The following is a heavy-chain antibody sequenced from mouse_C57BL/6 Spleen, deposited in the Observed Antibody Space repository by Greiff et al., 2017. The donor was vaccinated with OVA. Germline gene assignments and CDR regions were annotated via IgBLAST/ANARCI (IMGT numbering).Heavy chain of an antibody. J-gene: IGHJ2*01. D-gene: IGHD1-1*01. CDR1: GYAFSSYW. CDR3: ARGGYGSSFPTYFDY. CDR2: IYPGDGDT. Sequence: QVQLQQSGAELVKPGASVKISCKASGYAFSSYWMNWVKQRPGKGLEWIGQIYPGDGDTNYNGKFKGKATLTADKSSSTAYMQLSSLTSEDSAVYFCARGGYGSSFPTYFDYWGQGTTLTVSS. V-gene: IGHV1-80*01.